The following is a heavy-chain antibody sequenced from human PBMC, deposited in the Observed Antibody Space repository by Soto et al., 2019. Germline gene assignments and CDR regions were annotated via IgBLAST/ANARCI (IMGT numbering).Heavy chain of an antibody. CDR2: SYHSGNT. CDR3: ARASASSKLRGVVIN. D-gene: IGHD3-10*01. V-gene: IGHV4-4*02. CDR1: GASIITDNW. Sequence: QVQLQESGPGLVKPSGTLSLTCALSGASIITDNWWSWVRQPPGKEMEWIGESYHSGNTNFNPSVKSRVTISVDTSKTQFSLTVSSVTAADTAIYYCARASASSKLRGVVINWGQGTLVTVSS. J-gene: IGHJ4*02.